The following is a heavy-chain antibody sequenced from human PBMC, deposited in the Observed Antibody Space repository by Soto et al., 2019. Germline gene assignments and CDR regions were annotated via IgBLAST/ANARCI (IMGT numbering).Heavy chain of an antibody. Sequence: SETLSLTCAVSGGSISSGGYSWSWIRQPPGKGLEWIGYIYHSGSTYYNPSLKSRVTISVDRSKNQFSLKLSSVTAADTAVYYCARGVPKGGGPSRFFDYWGQGTLVTVSS. CDR1: GGSISSGGYS. J-gene: IGHJ4*02. CDR3: ARGVPKGGGPSRFFDY. CDR2: IYHSGST. D-gene: IGHD3-3*01. V-gene: IGHV4-30-2*01.